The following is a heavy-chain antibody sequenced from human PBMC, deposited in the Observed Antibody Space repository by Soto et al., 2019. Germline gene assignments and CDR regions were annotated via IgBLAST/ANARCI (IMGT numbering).Heavy chain of an antibody. CDR1: GYTFTSYG. J-gene: IGHJ4*02. Sequence: ASVKVSCKASGYTFTSYGISWVRQAPGQGLEWMGWISAYNGNTNYAQKLQGRVTMTTDTSTSTAYMELRSLRSDDTAVYYGARDRVGATCLDYWGQGTLVTVSS. D-gene: IGHD1-26*01. V-gene: IGHV1-18*01. CDR3: ARDRVGATCLDY. CDR2: ISAYNGNT.